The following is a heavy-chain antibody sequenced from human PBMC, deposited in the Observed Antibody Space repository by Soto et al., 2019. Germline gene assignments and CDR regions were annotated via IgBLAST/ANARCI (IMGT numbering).Heavy chain of an antibody. D-gene: IGHD6-19*01. Sequence: EVQLVESGGGLVQPGGSLRLSCAASGFTVSSNSMSWVRQAPGKGLEWVSVIYSGGSTYYADSVKGRLTIPRHKSTDALYVQMQSLRAEDTAVYYCGRGIRTVAGDAYYFDYWGQGPLVIVSS. CDR1: GFTVSSNS. V-gene: IGHV3-53*04. CDR2: IYSGGST. CDR3: GRGIRTVAGDAYYFDY. J-gene: IGHJ4*02.